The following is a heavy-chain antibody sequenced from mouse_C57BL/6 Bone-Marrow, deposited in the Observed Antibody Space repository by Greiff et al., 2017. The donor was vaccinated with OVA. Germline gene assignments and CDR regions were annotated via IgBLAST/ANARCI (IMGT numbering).Heavy chain of an antibody. J-gene: IGHJ2*01. V-gene: IGHV2-2*01. CDR1: GFSFTSYG. CDR2: IWSGGST. CDR3: ARTPSYYYGSSYGY. Sequence: VKLMESGPGLVQPSQSLSITCTVSGFSFTSYGVHWVRQSPGKGLEWLGVIWSGGSTDYNAAFISRLSISKDNSKSQVFFKMNSLQADDTAIYYCARTPSYYYGSSYGYWGQGTTLTVSS. D-gene: IGHD1-1*01.